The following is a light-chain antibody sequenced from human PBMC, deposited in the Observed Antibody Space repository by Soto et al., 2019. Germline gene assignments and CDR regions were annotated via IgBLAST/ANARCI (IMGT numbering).Light chain of an antibody. J-gene: IGKJ1*01. CDR1: QSISSY. CDR2: GAS. V-gene: IGKV1-39*01. Sequence: DIQMTQCPSSLSASVGDRVTITCRASQSISSYLNWYQQKPGKAPKLLIYGASSLQSGVPSRFSGSGSGTDFTLTISSLQPEDFATYYCQQSYSTLQTFGQGTKVDIK. CDR3: QQSYSTLQT.